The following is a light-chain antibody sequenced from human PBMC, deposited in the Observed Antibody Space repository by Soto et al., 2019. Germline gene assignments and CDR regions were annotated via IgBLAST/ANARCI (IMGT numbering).Light chain of an antibody. J-gene: IGKJ1*01. V-gene: IGKV3-20*01. Sequence: ETVLTQSPGTLSLSPGERATLSCRASQTIRSNYLAWYRQTPGQAPRLLIYGASNRATGIADRFSGSGSGTAFTLIISRLEPEDFALYYCQQYGRSPWTFGQGTKVEI. CDR2: GAS. CDR3: QQYGRSPWT. CDR1: QTIRSNY.